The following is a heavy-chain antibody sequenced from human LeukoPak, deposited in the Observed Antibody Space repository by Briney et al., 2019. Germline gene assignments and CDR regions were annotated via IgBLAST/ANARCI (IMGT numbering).Heavy chain of an antibody. CDR2: MNPNSGNT. CDR3: ARTLANRLQLWFNWFDP. J-gene: IGHJ5*02. V-gene: IGHV1-8*01. D-gene: IGHD5-18*01. CDR1: GYTFTSYD. Sequence: ASVKVSCKASGYTFTSYDINWVRQATGQGLEWMGWMNPNSGNTDYAQKFQGRVTMTRNTSISTAYMELSSLRSEDTAVYYCARTLANRLQLWFNWFDPWGQGTLVTVSS.